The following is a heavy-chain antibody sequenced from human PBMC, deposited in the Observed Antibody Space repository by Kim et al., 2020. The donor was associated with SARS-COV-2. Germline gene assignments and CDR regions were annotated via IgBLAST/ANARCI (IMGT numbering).Heavy chain of an antibody. Sequence: ASVKVSCKASGYILTTYDMMWVRQAPGQGLEWVGWINPDNGNTDYAQKLQGRVSMTTDTSTSTVYMEVRSLRSDDTAVYYCARSEALRGSAVAYFIHWGQGTLVTVSS. V-gene: IGHV1-18*01. CDR1: GYILTTYD. CDR3: ARSEALRGSAVAYFIH. J-gene: IGHJ1*01. CDR2: INPDNGNT. D-gene: IGHD2-15*01.